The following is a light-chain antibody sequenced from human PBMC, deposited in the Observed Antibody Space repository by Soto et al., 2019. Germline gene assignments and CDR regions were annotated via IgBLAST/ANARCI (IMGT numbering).Light chain of an antibody. CDR1: SSDVGGYDF. CDR2: DVS. J-gene: IGLJ1*01. V-gene: IGLV2-11*01. CDR3: CSYAGSYTFV. Sequence: QSALTQPRSVSGSPGQSVTISCTGTSSDVGGYDFVSWFQHHPGKPPKRIMYDVSKRPSGVPDRFSGSKSGNTASLTISGLQAEDEADYYCCSYAGSYTFVFGTGTKLTVL.